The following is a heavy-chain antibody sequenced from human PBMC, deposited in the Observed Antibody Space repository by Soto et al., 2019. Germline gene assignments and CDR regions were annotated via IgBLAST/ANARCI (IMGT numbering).Heavy chain of an antibody. CDR1: GVTFSTYS. J-gene: IGHJ4*02. CDR3: ASSSGNNYGVGTNYYFDY. CDR2: IIPIFGTA. Sequence: QVQLVQSGAEVKKPGSSVKVSCKTSGVTFSTYSIVWVRQAPGEGLEWMVWIIPIFGTANYAQKFQDRVTITADKSTNTAFMELSSLKSEDTAMYYCASSSGNNYGVGTNYYFDYWGQGTLVTVSS. D-gene: IGHD1-26*01. V-gene: IGHV1-69*06.